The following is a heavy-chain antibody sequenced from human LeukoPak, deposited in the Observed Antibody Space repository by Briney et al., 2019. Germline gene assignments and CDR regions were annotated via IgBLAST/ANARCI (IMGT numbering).Heavy chain of an antibody. Sequence: ASVKVSCKASGYTFTGYYMHWVRQAPGQGLEWMGWINPNRGGTNYAQKFQGRVTMTRDTSISTAYMELSRLRSDDTAVYYCARADDSSGYYDAFDIWGQGTMVTVSS. D-gene: IGHD3-22*01. CDR1: GYTFTGYY. CDR2: INPNRGGT. V-gene: IGHV1-2*02. CDR3: ARADDSSGYYDAFDI. J-gene: IGHJ3*02.